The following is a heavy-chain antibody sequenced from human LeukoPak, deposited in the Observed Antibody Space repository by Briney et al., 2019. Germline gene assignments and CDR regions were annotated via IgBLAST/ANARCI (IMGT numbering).Heavy chain of an antibody. V-gene: IGHV3-48*03. CDR3: ARAYSSSTFDY. Sequence: GGSLGLSCAASGFTFSSYEMNWVRQAPGKGLEWVSYISSSGSTINYADSVKGRFTISRDNAKNSLYLQMNSLRAEDTAVYYCARAYSSSTFDYWGQGTLVTVSS. J-gene: IGHJ4*02. CDR1: GFTFSSYE. CDR2: ISSSGSTI. D-gene: IGHD6-6*01.